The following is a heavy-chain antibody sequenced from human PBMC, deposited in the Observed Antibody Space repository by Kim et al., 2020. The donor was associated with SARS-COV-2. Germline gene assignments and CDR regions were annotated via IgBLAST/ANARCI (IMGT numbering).Heavy chain of an antibody. CDR3: ARVPATYDGSGYSYAFDI. Sequence: RRVTISVDTSKNQYSLKLSSVTAADTAVYYCARVPATYDGSGYSYAFDIWGQGTMVTVSS. D-gene: IGHD3-22*01. J-gene: IGHJ3*02. V-gene: IGHV4-31*02.